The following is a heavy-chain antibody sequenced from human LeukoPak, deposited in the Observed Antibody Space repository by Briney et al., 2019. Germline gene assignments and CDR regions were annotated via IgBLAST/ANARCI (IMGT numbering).Heavy chain of an antibody. CDR3: ARDDWKLFYRGIAVAGPNYYYYYYMDV. D-gene: IGHD6-19*01. V-gene: IGHV4-39*01. J-gene: IGHJ6*03. CDR2: NYYSGSI. Sequence: SETLSLTCTVSGDFLSSGSYYWGWLRQSPGQGLAWIGSNYYSGSIFYNASFESRLTLSVDTSKNQFYLKLRSLTAADTAVYYCARDDWKLFYRGIAVAGPNYYYYYYMDVWGKGTTVTVSS. CDR1: GDFLSSGSYY.